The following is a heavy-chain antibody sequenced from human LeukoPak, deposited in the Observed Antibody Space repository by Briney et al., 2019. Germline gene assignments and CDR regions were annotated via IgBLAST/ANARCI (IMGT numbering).Heavy chain of an antibody. CDR1: GYTFTGYY. V-gene: IGHV1-8*02. J-gene: IGHJ4*02. D-gene: IGHD3-10*01. CDR3: ARGLSGAPGDFDY. CDR2: MNPNSGNT. Sequence: ASVKVSCKASGYTFTGYYMHWVRQATGQGLEWMGWMNPNSGNTGYAQKFQGRVTMTRNTYISTAYMELSSLRSEDTAVYYCARGLSGAPGDFDYWGQGTLVTVSS.